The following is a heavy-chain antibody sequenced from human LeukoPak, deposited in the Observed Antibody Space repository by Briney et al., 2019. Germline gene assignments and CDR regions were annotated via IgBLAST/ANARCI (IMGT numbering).Heavy chain of an antibody. Sequence: APVKVSCKASGYTFTSYGITWVRQAPGQGLEWMGWISAYNGATEYAQNLQGRVTMSTDTSTSTAYMELRSLISDDTAVYYCARDIGASAWDRLGYYWGQGTLVTVSS. CDR1: GYTFTSYG. V-gene: IGHV1-18*04. D-gene: IGHD6-19*01. CDR2: ISAYNGAT. J-gene: IGHJ4*02. CDR3: ARDIGASAWDRLGYY.